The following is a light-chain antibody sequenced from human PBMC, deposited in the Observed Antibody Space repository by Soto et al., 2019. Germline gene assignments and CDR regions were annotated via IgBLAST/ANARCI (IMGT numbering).Light chain of an antibody. J-gene: IGLJ3*02. V-gene: IGLV2-14*01. CDR3: SSFTTRRTVV. Sequence: QSVLTQPASVSGSPGQSITISCTGTSSDLGSYNYVSWYQQHPGKAPKLIIYEVNNRPSGVSNRFSGSKSGTTASLTISGLQAEDEADYYCSSFTTRRTVVFGGGTKVTVL. CDR2: EVN. CDR1: SSDLGSYNY.